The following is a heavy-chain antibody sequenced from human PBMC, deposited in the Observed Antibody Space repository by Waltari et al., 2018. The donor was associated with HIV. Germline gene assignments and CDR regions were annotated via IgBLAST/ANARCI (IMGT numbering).Heavy chain of an antibody. CDR2: IRPTAET. V-gene: IGHV3-23*01. CDR1: GFSFVLHS. CDR3: VKGAVWGGPEGDGC. Sequence: EVHLLESGGALAQPGGSLKLSCAASGFSFVLHSMTLVRQAPGKGLEWVSSIRPTAETFYSDSVKGRFTIYRDNSANTVHLQMTGLRVEDTAMYYCVKGAVWGGPEGDGCWGQGTLVTVSS. D-gene: IGHD3-3*01. J-gene: IGHJ4*02.